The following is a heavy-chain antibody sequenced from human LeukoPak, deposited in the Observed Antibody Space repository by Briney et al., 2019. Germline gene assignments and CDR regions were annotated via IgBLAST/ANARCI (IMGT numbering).Heavy chain of an antibody. D-gene: IGHD3-10*02. CDR2: ISSSSYI. CDR1: GFTFSSYG. V-gene: IGHV3-21*01. J-gene: IGHJ6*04. Sequence: GKSLRLSCAASGFTFSSYGMNWVRQAPGKGLEWVSSISSSSYIYYADSVKGRFTISRDNAKNSLYLQMNSLRAEDTAVYYCAELGITMIGGVWGKGTTVTISS. CDR3: AELGITMIGGV.